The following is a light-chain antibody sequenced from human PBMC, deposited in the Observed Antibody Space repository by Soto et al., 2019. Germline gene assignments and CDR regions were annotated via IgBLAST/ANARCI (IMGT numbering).Light chain of an antibody. CDR2: DAS. CDR1: QDISNY. J-gene: IGKJ1*01. V-gene: IGKV1-33*01. CDR3: QQYDNLPGT. Sequence: DIQMTQSPSSLSASVGDRVTNTCQASQDISNYLNWYQQKPGKAPKLLIYDASNLETGVPSRFSGSGSGTDFTFTISSLQPEDIATYYCQQYDNLPGTFGQGTKVEIK.